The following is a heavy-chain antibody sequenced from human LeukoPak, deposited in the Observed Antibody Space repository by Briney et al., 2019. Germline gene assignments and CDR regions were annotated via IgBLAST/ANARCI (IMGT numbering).Heavy chain of an antibody. D-gene: IGHD2-15*01. CDR3: ARGNPVVVVVAATPGDY. V-gene: IGHV4-34*01. Sequence: SETLSLTCAVYGGSSSGYYWSWIRQPPGKGLEWIGEINHSGSTNYNPSLKSRVTISVDTSKNQFSLKLSSVTAADTAVYYCARGNPVVVVVAATPGDYWGQGTLVTVSS. CDR2: INHSGST. CDR1: GGSSSGYY. J-gene: IGHJ4*02.